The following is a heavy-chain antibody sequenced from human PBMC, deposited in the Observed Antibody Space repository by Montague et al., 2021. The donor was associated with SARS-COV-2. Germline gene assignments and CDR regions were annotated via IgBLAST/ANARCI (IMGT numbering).Heavy chain of an antibody. Sequence: SETLSLTCTVSGAFITSHYWSWIRRPPGKGLEWIGNVFSGGNSKYNPSLKIRVTLSVDTSKNQFSLKLTSVITADTALYYCVRDLYCRSTACIGNAFDVWGQGTMVSVFS. V-gene: IGHV4-59*11. CDR3: VRDLYCRSTACIGNAFDV. CDR2: VFSGGNS. CDR1: GAFITSHY. D-gene: IGHD2-2*01. J-gene: IGHJ3*01.